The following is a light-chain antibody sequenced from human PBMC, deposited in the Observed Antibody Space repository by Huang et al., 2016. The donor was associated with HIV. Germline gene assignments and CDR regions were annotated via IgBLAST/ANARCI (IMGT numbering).Light chain of an antibody. Sequence: DIQMTQSPSSLSASLGDRVTITCRASQGISKYLAWYQQRPGQVPKLLISAASTLQSGVPSRVSGSGSGTDFTLTISGLQPEDVATYYCQKYNTAPLTFGGGTKVEIK. CDR3: QKYNTAPLT. CDR2: AAS. J-gene: IGKJ4*01. V-gene: IGKV1-27*01. CDR1: QGISKY.